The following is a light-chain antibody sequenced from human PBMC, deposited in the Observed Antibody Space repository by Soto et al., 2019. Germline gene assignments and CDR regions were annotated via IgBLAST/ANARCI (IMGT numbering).Light chain of an antibody. Sequence: DIQMTQSPSSLSASVGDRVTITCRASQGISNFLAWYQQKPGKVPKLLISAASTLQSGVPSRFSGSGSGTDFTLTITSFQPEDVATYYCQKYSSVITFGQGTRLEI. V-gene: IGKV1-27*01. CDR3: QKYSSVIT. J-gene: IGKJ5*01. CDR2: AAS. CDR1: QGISNF.